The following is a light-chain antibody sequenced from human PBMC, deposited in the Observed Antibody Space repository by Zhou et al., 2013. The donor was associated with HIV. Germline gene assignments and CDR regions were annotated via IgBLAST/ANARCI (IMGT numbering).Light chain of an antibody. Sequence: AIQMTQSPSSLTASVGDRVTITCRASQGIRNDLGWYQQKPGKAPKLLIYTASTLQSGVPSRFSGSGSGTDFTLTISSLQPEDFTTYYCQQLNSYPATFGKGTKLEIK. V-gene: IGKV1-6*01. CDR2: TAS. J-gene: IGKJ2*01. CDR1: QGIRND. CDR3: QQLNSYPAT.